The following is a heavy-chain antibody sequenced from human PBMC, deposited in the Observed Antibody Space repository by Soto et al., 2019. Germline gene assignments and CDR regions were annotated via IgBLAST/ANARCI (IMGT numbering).Heavy chain of an antibody. J-gene: IGHJ4*02. CDR3: TRVRGYYDSSGFDY. Sequence: VQLLESGGGLVQPGGSLRVSCAASGFTFSDYYMSWIRQAPGKGLEWLSYISGGGGSTIEYADSVKGRFTISRDNAKNSLYLQMNSLRAEDTAVYYCTRVRGYYDSSGFDYWGQGILVTVSS. CDR1: GFTFSDYY. D-gene: IGHD3-22*01. CDR2: ISGGGGSTI. V-gene: IGHV3-11*01.